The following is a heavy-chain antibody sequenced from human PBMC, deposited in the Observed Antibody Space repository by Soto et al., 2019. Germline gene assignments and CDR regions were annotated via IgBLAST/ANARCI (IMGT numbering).Heavy chain of an antibody. Sequence: SETLSLTCTVSGGSISSGDYYWSWIRQPPGKGLEWIGYIYYSGSTYYNPSLKSRVTISVDTSKNQFSLKPSSVTAADTAVYYCARGYYYDSSGYTFDYWGQGTLVTVSS. CDR1: GGSISSGDYY. V-gene: IGHV4-30-4*01. CDR3: ARGYYYDSSGYTFDY. J-gene: IGHJ4*02. D-gene: IGHD3-22*01. CDR2: IYYSGST.